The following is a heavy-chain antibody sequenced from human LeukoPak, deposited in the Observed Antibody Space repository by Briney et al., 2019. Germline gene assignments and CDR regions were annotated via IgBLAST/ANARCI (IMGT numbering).Heavy chain of an antibody. D-gene: IGHD3-22*01. CDR3: ARVLRSSGSPDY. J-gene: IGHJ4*02. V-gene: IGHV4-34*01. CDR1: GGSFSGYY. Sequence: SETLSLTCAVYGGSFSGYYWSWIRQPPGKGLEWIGEINHSGSTYYNPSLKSRVTISVDTSKNQFSLKLSSVTAADTAVYYCARVLRSSGSPDYWGQGTLVTVSS. CDR2: INHSGST.